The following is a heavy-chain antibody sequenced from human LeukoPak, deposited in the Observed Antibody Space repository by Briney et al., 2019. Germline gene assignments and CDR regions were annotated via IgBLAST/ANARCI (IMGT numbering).Heavy chain of an antibody. Sequence: SETLSLTCAVYGGSFSGYYWSWIRQPPGKGLEWIGEINHSGSTNYNPSLKSRVTISVDTSKNQFSLKMSSVTAAATAVYSWARVKKVVPAARTSYNWFDPWGQGTLVTVS. V-gene: IGHV4-34*01. D-gene: IGHD2-2*01. CDR3: ARVKKVVPAARTSYNWFDP. J-gene: IGHJ5*02. CDR2: INHSGST. CDR1: GGSFSGYY.